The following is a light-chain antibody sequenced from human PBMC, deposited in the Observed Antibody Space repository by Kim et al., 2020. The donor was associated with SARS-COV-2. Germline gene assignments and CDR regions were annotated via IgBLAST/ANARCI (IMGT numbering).Light chain of an antibody. J-gene: IGKJ4*01. CDR2: SAF. V-gene: IGKV1-9*01. CDR3: QQHHSFPLT. Sequence: ASVGVTVTITSRASQGINSKLAWYQHRPGKAPSLLIYSAFTLHSGFPSRFSGSRSGTDFTLTITSLQPEDFATYHCQQHHSFPLTFGGGTKVDIK. CDR1: QGINSK.